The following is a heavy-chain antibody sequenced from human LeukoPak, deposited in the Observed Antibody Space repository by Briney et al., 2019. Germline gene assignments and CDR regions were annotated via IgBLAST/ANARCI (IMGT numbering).Heavy chain of an antibody. V-gene: IGHV5-51*01. D-gene: IGHD2-15*01. J-gene: IGHJ6*03. CDR2: IYPGDSDT. CDR1: GYSFSSYW. Sequence: SGESLKISCKGSGYSFSSYWIGWVRQMPGKGLEWMGIIYPGDSDTRYSPSFQGQVTISADKSISTAYLQWSSLKASDTAMYYCARSIYSNNYYYYMDVWGKGTTVTVSS. CDR3: ARSIYSNNYYYYMDV.